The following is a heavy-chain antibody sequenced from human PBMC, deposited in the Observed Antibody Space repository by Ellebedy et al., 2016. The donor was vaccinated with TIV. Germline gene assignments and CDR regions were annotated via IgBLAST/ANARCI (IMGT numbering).Heavy chain of an antibody. Sequence: ASVKVSXKASRYTFTSYDINWVRQATGQGLEWMGWMNPNSGNTGYAQKFQGRVTMTRNTSISTAYMELSSLRSEDTAVYYCARGRAPEGGMDVWGQGTTVTVSS. V-gene: IGHV1-8*01. CDR1: RYTFTSYD. J-gene: IGHJ6*02. CDR3: ARGRAPEGGMDV. CDR2: MNPNSGNT.